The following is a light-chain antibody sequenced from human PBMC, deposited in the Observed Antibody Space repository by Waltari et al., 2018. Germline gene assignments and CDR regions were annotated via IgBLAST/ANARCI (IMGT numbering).Light chain of an antibody. CDR2: EVS. CDR3: CSYGGASARL. V-gene: IGLV2-23*02. Sequence: QSALTQPASVSGSPGQSITISCTGSSNYVGSYNLVSWYKQHPGEAPTLSLYEVSKRPSGVSDRFSGSKSGNTAALTISGLRPEDEADYYCCSYGGASARLFGGGTKVTVL. CDR1: SNYVGSYNL. J-gene: IGLJ2*01.